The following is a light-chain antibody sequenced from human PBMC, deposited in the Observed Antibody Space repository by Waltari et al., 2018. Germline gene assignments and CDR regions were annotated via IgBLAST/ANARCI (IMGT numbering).Light chain of an antibody. Sequence: QSALTQPASVSGSPGQSITISCTGTSSDVGGYNFVSWYQQHPGKAPKFMIYEVSNRPSGGSKRFSGSKSGNTASLTISGLQAEDEADYYCSSYTSTNTLVFGGGTKLTVL. CDR3: SSYTSTNTLV. V-gene: IGLV2-14*01. J-gene: IGLJ3*02. CDR1: SSDVGGYNF. CDR2: EVS.